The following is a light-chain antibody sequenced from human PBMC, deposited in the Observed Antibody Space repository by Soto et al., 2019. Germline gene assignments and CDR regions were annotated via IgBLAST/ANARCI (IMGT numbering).Light chain of an antibody. J-gene: IGLJ1*01. CDR3: SSHTTSAPYV. CDR1: SSDVGGYNH. Sequence: QSVLTQPASVSGSPGQSITISCAGTSSDVGGYNHVSWYQHRPGNAPKRIIYEVTKRPSGVSNRFSGSKSGDTASLTISGLQAEDDADYYCSSHTTSAPYVFGTGTKLTV. CDR2: EVT. V-gene: IGLV2-14*01.